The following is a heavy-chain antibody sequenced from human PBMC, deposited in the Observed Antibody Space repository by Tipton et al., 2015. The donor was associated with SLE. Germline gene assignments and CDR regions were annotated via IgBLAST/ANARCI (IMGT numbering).Heavy chain of an antibody. CDR2: IYYTGST. CDR1: GGSISSVDYY. V-gene: IGHV4-30-4*01. CDR3: ARARHYYDSSGCFDY. Sequence: TLSLTCTVSGGSISSVDYYWSWIRQPPGKGLEWIGYIYYTGSTYYNPSLKSRVTISVDTSKNQFSLKLSSVTAADTAVYYCARARHYYDSSGCFDYWGQGTLVTVSS. D-gene: IGHD3-22*01. J-gene: IGHJ4*02.